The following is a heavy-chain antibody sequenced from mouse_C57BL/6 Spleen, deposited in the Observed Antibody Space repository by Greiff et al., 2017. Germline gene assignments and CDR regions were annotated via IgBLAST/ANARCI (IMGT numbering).Heavy chain of an antibody. J-gene: IGHJ4*01. Sequence: QVQLQQSGAELMKPGASVKLSCKATGYTFTGYWIEWVKQRPGHGLEWIGEILPGSGSTNYNEKFKGKATFTADTSSNTAYMQLSSLTTEDSAIYYCARAPTTVVSNYYAMDDWDQGTSVTVSS. CDR2: ILPGSGST. V-gene: IGHV1-9*01. CDR3: ARAPTTVVSNYYAMDD. D-gene: IGHD1-1*01. CDR1: GYTFTGYW.